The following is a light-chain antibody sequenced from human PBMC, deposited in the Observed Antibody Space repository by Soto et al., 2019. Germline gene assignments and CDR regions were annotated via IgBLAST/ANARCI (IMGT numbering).Light chain of an antibody. CDR3: QQYRASPPSWT. Sequence: EIVLTQSPGTLSLSPGERATLSCRSSQSVTSGSLAWDLQKPGQAPRLLIYGAFNRDTGIPDRFSGSGSGADFTLTVSRLEPEDFALYYCQQYRASPPSWTFGRGTKVEIK. V-gene: IGKV3-20*01. J-gene: IGKJ1*01. CDR1: QSVTSGS. CDR2: GAF.